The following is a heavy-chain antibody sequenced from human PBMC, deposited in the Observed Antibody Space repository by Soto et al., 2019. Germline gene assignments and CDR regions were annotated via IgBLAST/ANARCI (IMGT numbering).Heavy chain of an antibody. D-gene: IGHD6-13*01. CDR1: GFDFGAYY. Sequence: PGGSLRLSCTASGFDFGAYYMSWIRQAPGKGLEWVSYIDSDDGTTYYTDSVKGRFTISRDNAKNSLYLQMNSLRVEDTALYYCVRPYYSSSWFPFDRWGQGTLVTVSS. J-gene: IGHJ4*02. CDR2: IDSDDGTT. CDR3: VRPYYSSSWFPFDR. V-gene: IGHV3-11*01.